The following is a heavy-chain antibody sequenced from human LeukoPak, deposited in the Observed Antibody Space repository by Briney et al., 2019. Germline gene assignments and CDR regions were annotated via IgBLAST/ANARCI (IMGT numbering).Heavy chain of an antibody. V-gene: IGHV4-59*01. J-gene: IGHJ4*02. CDR2: IYYSGST. Sequence: SETLCLTCTVSGGSISSYYWSWIRQPPGKGLEWIGYIYYSGSTNYNPSLKSRVTISVDTSKNQFSLKLSSVTAADTAVYYCARARVDYGDYSLDYWGQGTLVTVSS. CDR1: GGSISSYY. CDR3: ARARVDYGDYSLDY. D-gene: IGHD4-17*01.